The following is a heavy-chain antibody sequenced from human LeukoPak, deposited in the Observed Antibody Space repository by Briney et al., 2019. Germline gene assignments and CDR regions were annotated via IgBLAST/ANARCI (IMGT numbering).Heavy chain of an antibody. CDR3: ARTYLGAARPPGPDAHYYYYYGMDV. Sequence: ASVKVSCKASGYTFTSYATHWVRQVPGQRLEWMGWINAGNGNTKYSQKFQGRVTITRDTSASTAYMELSSLRSEDTAVYYCARTYLGAARPPGPDAHYYYYYGMDVWGQGTTVTVSS. D-gene: IGHD6-6*01. CDR1: GYTFTSYA. J-gene: IGHJ6*02. CDR2: INAGNGNT. V-gene: IGHV1-3*01.